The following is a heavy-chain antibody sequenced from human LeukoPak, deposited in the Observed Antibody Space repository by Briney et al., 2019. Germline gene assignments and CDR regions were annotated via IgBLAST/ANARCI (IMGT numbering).Heavy chain of an antibody. Sequence: CASVTVSCKASGYTFTSYGISWVRQAPGQGLEWMGWISGYNGYTHYANNHQGRVTMTTDTSTSTAYMELRSLRSDDTAVYYCARDEARYSSGYYPNWFDPWGQGPLVPVSS. CDR3: ARDEARYSSGYYPNWFDP. CDR1: GYTFTSYG. CDR2: ISGYNGYT. D-gene: IGHD3-22*01. J-gene: IGHJ5*01. V-gene: IGHV1-18*01.